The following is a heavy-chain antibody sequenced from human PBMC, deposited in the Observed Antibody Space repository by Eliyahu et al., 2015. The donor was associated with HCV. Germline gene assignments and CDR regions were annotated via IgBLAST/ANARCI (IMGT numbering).Heavy chain of an antibody. CDR3: ARDTFRSGYYPVPSY. CDR2: INQDGSKR. J-gene: IGHJ4*02. V-gene: IGHV3-7*01. D-gene: IGHD3-3*01. CDR1: GFTFNXFW. Sequence: EVQLVESGGGLVQPGGSLRLXCGASGFTFNXFWXXWGRQAPGKGLXXVANINQDGSKRYYVDSVKGRFTISRDNAKNSMYLQLNSLRADDTAVYFCARDTFRSGYYPVPSYWGQGTLVTVSS.